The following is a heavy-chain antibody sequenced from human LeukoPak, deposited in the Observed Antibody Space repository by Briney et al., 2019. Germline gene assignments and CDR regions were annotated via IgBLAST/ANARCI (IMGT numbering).Heavy chain of an antibody. J-gene: IGHJ4*02. CDR2: IKQDGSEK. Sequence: GGSLRLSCAASGFTFSSYWMSWVRQAPGKGLEWVANIKQDGSEKTYVDSVKGRFTISRDNAKNSLYMQMNSLRAEDTAQYYCAKSWYSGHDAFDFWGQGTLVTVSS. CDR3: AKSWYSGHDAFDF. V-gene: IGHV3-7*03. CDR1: GFTFSSYW. D-gene: IGHD5-12*01.